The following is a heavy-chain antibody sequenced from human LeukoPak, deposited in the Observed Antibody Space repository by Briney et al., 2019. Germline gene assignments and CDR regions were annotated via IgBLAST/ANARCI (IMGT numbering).Heavy chain of an antibody. J-gene: IGHJ4*02. CDR3: ARDGITMVRGVIVKSPYFDY. D-gene: IGHD3-10*01. Sequence: GRSLRLSCAASGFTFSSYAMHWVRQAPGKGLEWVAVISYDGSNKYYADSVKGRFTISRDNSKNTLYLQMNSLRAEDTAVYYCARDGITMVRGVIVKSPYFDYWGQGTLVTVSS. V-gene: IGHV3-30*01. CDR2: ISYDGSNK. CDR1: GFTFSSYA.